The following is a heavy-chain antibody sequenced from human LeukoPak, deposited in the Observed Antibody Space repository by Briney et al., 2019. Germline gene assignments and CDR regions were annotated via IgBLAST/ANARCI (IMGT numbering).Heavy chain of an antibody. V-gene: IGHV4-61*02. CDR1: GDSISSGSYY. CDR3: ARAGIRYFDWLLID. J-gene: IGHJ4*02. D-gene: IGHD3-9*01. CDR2: IYTSGST. Sequence: SQTLSLTCTVSGDSISSGSYYWSWIRQPAGKGLEWIGRIYTSGSTNYNPSLKSRVTISVDTSKNQFSLKVRSVTAADTAVYYCARAGIRYFDWLLIDWGQGTLVTVSS.